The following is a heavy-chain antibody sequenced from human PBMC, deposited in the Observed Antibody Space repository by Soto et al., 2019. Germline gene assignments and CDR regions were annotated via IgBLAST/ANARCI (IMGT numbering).Heavy chain of an antibody. V-gene: IGHV3-33*01. Sequence: GGSLRLSCAASGFNFSGYAMHWVRQAPGKGLEWVAVIWYDGTNKYYADSVKGRFTISRDNSKNTLYLQMNSLRAEDTAVYYCARDPGDGFLDIWGQGTMVTVSS. J-gene: IGHJ3*02. CDR2: IWYDGTNK. CDR3: ARDPGDGFLDI. CDR1: GFNFSGYA. D-gene: IGHD5-12*01.